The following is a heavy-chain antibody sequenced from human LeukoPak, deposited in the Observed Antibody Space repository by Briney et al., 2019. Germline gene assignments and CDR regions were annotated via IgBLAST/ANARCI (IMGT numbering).Heavy chain of an antibody. D-gene: IGHD5-18*01. CDR3: ARGVRGYSYGLDY. CDR1: GGTFSSYA. V-gene: IGHV1-69*04. Sequence: SVKVTCKASGGTFSSYAISWVRQAPGQGLEWTGRIIPILGIANYAQKFQGRVTITADKSTSTAYMELSSLRSEDTAVYYCARGVRGYSYGLDYWGQGTLVTVSS. J-gene: IGHJ4*02. CDR2: IIPILGIA.